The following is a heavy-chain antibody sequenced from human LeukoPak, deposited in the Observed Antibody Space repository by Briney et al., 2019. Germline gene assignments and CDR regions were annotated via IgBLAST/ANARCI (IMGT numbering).Heavy chain of an antibody. Sequence: GGSLRLFCAASGFTLSRYWMSCVRRAPGRGLESVGNIKQDGSERYYVDPVKGRFTISRDNAKNSLYLQMNSLRAEDTAVYYCARDHSYYDILTGYSRSFDYWGQGTLVTVSS. CDR3: ARDHSYYDILTGYSRSFDY. CDR1: GFTLSRYW. V-gene: IGHV3-7*01. D-gene: IGHD3-9*01. CDR2: IKQDGSER. J-gene: IGHJ4*02.